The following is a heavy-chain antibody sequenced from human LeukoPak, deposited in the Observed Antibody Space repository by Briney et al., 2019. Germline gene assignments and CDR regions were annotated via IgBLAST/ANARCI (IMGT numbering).Heavy chain of an antibody. V-gene: IGHV3-7*01. Sequence: GGSLRLSCAASGFTFSSYWMSWVRQAPGKGLEWVANIKQDGSEKYYVGSVKGRFTISRDNAKNSLYLQMNSLRAEDTAVYYCARDGNADYDFWSGDLDYWGQGTLVTVSS. J-gene: IGHJ4*02. CDR3: ARDGNADYDFWSGDLDY. CDR2: IKQDGSEK. D-gene: IGHD3-3*01. CDR1: GFTFSSYW.